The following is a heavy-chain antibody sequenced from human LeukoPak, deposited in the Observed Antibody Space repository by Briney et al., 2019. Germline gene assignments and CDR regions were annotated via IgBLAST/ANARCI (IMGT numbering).Heavy chain of an antibody. Sequence: GGSLRLSCTASGFSVSHNYMNWVRQAPGKGLEWVALIYSGGNTHYADSVKGRFTISRDNSKNTLYLQMSSLRVEDTAVYYCTRDTPGTAASVSGGWGQGTLVTVSS. V-gene: IGHV3-53*01. CDR3: TRDTPGTAASVSGG. J-gene: IGHJ4*02. CDR2: IYSGGNT. CDR1: GFSVSHNY. D-gene: IGHD6-13*01.